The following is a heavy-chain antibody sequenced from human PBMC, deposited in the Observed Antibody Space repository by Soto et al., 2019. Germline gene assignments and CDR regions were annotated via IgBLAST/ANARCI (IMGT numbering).Heavy chain of an antibody. CDR1: VFTFSSYA. J-gene: IGHJ5*02. CDR3: AKDPSYSSSWYRWFDP. D-gene: IGHD6-13*01. Sequence: PGGALRLSFASSVFTFSSYAMSWVRQDPGKGLEWVSAISGSGGSTYYADSVKGRFTISRDNSKNTLYLQMNSLRAEDTAVYYCAKDPSYSSSWYRWFDPWGQGTLVTVSS. V-gene: IGHV3-23*01. CDR2: ISGSGGST.